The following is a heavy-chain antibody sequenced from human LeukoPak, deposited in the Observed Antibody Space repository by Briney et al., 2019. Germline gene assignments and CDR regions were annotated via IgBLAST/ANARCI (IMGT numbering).Heavy chain of an antibody. D-gene: IGHD5-24*01. CDR1: GFTFSTYS. CDR3: ARDFPLMAFDY. J-gene: IGHJ4*02. V-gene: IGHV3-48*01. CDR2: ISSSRTFI. Sequence: PGGSLRLSCAASGFTFSTYSMNWVRQAPGKGLEWISYISSSRTFIWYADSVKGRFAISRDSAKDSLYLQMNSLRAEDTAVYYCARDFPLMAFDYWGQGTLVTVSS.